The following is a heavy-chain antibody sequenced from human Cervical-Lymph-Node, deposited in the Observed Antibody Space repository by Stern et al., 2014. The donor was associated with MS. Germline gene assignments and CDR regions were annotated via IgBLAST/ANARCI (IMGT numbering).Heavy chain of an antibody. CDR2: IYPGDSDT. J-gene: IGHJ3*01. CDR3: ARSPIGEWGETATVFDV. D-gene: IGHD5-24*01. CDR1: GYSFTIYW. V-gene: IGHV5-51*01. Sequence: VQLVQSGAEVRKPGESLNISCKGSGYSFTIYWIGWVSQMPGKGLEWMGMIYPGDSDTRYSPSFQGQVPFSVDNSLSTAYLQWSSLQASDTAMYYCARSPIGEWGETATVFDVWGQGTGVTVSS.